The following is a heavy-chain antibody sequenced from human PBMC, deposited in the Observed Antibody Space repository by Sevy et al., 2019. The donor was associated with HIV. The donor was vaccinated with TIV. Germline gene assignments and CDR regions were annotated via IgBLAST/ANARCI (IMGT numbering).Heavy chain of an antibody. CDR2: ISGSGGST. CDR3: SKDRVHRYCSGGSCSPSLFDY. D-gene: IGHD2-15*01. Sequence: GGSLRLSCAASGFTFSSYAMSWVRQAPGKGLEWVSAISGSGGSTYYADSVKGRFTISRDNSKNTLYLQMNSLRAEDTAVYYCSKDRVHRYCSGGSCSPSLFDYWGQGTLVTVSS. V-gene: IGHV3-23*01. J-gene: IGHJ4*02. CDR1: GFTFSSYA.